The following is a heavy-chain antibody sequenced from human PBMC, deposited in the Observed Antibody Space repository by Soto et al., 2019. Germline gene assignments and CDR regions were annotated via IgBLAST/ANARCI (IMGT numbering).Heavy chain of an antibody. CDR2: IGTSDDI. V-gene: IGHV3-23*01. D-gene: IGHD6-13*01. CDR1: GFTFSGYA. CDR3: AKDLGSGWFHYSWFDP. J-gene: IGHJ5*02. Sequence: PGGSLRLSCAASGFTFSGYAMSWVRQAPGKGLEWVSAIGTSDDIYYADSVKGRFTISRDNSKNTLYLQMNSLRAEDTALYYCAKDLGSGWFHYSWFDPWGQGTLVTVSS.